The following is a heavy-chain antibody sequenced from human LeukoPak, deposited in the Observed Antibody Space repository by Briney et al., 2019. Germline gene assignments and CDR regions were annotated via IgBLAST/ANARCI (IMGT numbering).Heavy chain of an antibody. V-gene: IGHV1-69*05. CDR3: ARERDSGSYWDYYYYMDV. CDR2: ILPIFGTA. J-gene: IGHJ6*03. D-gene: IGHD1-26*01. CDR1: GRTFSSYA. Sequence: AAVKVSCEASGRTFSSYAIRWVRQAPGQGLEWMGRILPIFGTANCAQKFQGRVTINTEESTSAAYMELSSLRSEGTVVYYCARERDSGSYWDYYYYMDVWGKGTTITVSS.